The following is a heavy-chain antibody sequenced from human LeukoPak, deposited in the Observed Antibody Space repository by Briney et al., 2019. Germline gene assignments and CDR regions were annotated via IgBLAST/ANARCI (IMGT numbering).Heavy chain of an antibody. CDR2: INPNSGGT. CDR3: ARGRGVTDTQP. Sequence: ASVKVSCKASGYTFTGYYMHWVRQAPGQGLEWMGRINPNSGGTNYAQKFQGRVTMTRDTSINTVYMELSRLRSEDTAVYYCARGRGVTDTQPWGQGTLVTVSS. CDR1: GYTFTGYY. V-gene: IGHV1-2*06. J-gene: IGHJ5*02. D-gene: IGHD1-20*01.